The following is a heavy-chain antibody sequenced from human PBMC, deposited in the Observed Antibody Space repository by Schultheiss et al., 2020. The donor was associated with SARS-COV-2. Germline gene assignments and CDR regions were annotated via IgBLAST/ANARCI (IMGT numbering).Heavy chain of an antibody. Sequence: SETLSLTCAVYGGSFSGYYWSWIRQHPGKGLEWIGYIYYSGSTYYNPSLKSRVTISVDTSKNQFSLKLSSVTAADTAVYYCARVPVLRYFDWSMGYYGMDVWGQGTTVTVSS. D-gene: IGHD3-9*01. CDR1: GGSFSGYY. J-gene: IGHJ6*02. CDR2: IYYSGST. CDR3: ARVPVLRYFDWSMGYYGMDV. V-gene: IGHV4-34*01.